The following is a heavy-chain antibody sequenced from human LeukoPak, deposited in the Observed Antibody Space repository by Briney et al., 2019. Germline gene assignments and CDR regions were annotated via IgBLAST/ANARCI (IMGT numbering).Heavy chain of an antibody. CDR1: GFTVSSNY. CDR3: ARDIAVAGRTDY. J-gene: IGHJ4*02. CDR2: IYSGGRT. Sequence: GGSLRLSCAASGFTVSSNYMSWVRQALGKRREWVSVIYSGGRTYYEDSVKGRFTISRDNSKNTLYLQMNSLRAEDTAVYYCARDIAVAGRTDYWGQGTLVTVSS. D-gene: IGHD6-19*01. V-gene: IGHV3-53*01.